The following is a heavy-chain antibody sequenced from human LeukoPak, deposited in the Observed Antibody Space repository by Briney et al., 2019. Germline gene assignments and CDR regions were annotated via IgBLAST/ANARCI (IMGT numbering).Heavy chain of an antibody. J-gene: IGHJ3*02. CDR3: ARGTHYGDAGGAFDI. Sequence: ASVKVSCKASGYTFTSYAMNWVRQAPGQGLEWMVWINTNTGNPTYAQGFTGRFVFSLDTSVSTAYLQICSLKAEDTAVYYCARGTHYGDAGGAFDIWGQGTMVTVSS. V-gene: IGHV7-4-1*01. CDR2: INTNTGNP. CDR1: GYTFTSYA. D-gene: IGHD4-17*01.